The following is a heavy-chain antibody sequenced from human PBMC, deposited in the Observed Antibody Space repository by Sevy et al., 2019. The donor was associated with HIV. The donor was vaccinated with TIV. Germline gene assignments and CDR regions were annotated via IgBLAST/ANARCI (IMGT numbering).Heavy chain of an antibody. Sequence: GGSLRLSCAASGFTVSSNYMSWVRQAPGKGLEWVSVIYSDGNTYYADSVKGRSTISRDNSKNTLYLQMNSLRAEDTAVYYCARGLILEWSWYGMDVWGQGTTVTVSS. D-gene: IGHD3-3*01. CDR1: GFTVSSNY. CDR3: ARGLILEWSWYGMDV. V-gene: IGHV3-53*01. CDR2: IYSDGNT. J-gene: IGHJ6*02.